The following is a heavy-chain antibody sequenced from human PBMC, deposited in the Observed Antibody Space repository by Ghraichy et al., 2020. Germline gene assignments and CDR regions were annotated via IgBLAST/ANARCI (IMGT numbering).Heavy chain of an antibody. V-gene: IGHV3-23*01. J-gene: IGHJ5*02. D-gene: IGHD3-3*01. CDR2: ISGSGGST. Sequence: GGSLRLSCAASGFTFSSYAMSWVRQAPGKGLEWVSAISGSGGSTYYADSVKGRFTISRDNSKNTLYLQMNSLRAEDTAVYYCAKEGDFWSGDRGWFDPWGQATLVTVSS. CDR1: GFTFSSYA. CDR3: AKEGDFWSGDRGWFDP.